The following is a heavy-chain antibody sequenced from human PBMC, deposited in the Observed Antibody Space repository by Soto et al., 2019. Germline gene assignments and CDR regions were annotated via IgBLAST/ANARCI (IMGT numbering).Heavy chain of an antibody. CDR2: IYYSGTT. Sequence: SETLSLTCTVSDGSISNFYWSWIRQPPGKGLEWIGYIYYSGTTYYNPSLKSRVTISVDTSKNQFSLKLSSVTAADTAVYFCARDQVARGYSFDPYYYYGMDVWGQGTTVTVSS. D-gene: IGHD5-18*01. CDR3: ARDQVARGYSFDPYYYYGMDV. V-gene: IGHV4-59*06. J-gene: IGHJ6*02. CDR1: DGSISNFY.